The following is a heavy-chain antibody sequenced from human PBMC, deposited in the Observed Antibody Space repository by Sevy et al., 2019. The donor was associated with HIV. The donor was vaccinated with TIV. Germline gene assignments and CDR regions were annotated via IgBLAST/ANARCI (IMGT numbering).Heavy chain of an antibody. D-gene: IGHD3-10*01. CDR2: ISGVSNYI. CDR1: GFTFSTYN. Sequence: GGSLRLSCAASGFTFSTYNMNWVRQAPGKGLEWVSSISGVSNYIYYADSMKGRFTISRDNAKNTLNLQMNSLRGGDTAVYFCARGPPDGSYDYFDSWGQGILVTVSS. CDR3: ARGPPDGSYDYFDS. V-gene: IGHV3-21*06. J-gene: IGHJ4*02.